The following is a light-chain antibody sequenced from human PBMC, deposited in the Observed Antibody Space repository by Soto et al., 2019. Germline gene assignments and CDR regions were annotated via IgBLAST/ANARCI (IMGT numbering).Light chain of an antibody. CDR1: SSNTGAGYD. V-gene: IGLV1-40*01. CDR2: GNT. Sequence: QSGLTQPPSVSGAPGQRVTISCTGSSSNTGAGYDVHWYQQLPGTAPKLLIYGNTNRPSGVPDRFSGSKSGTSASLAITGLQAEDEADYYCQSYDSSLSGYVVFGGGTKLTVL. J-gene: IGLJ2*01. CDR3: QSYDSSLSGYVV.